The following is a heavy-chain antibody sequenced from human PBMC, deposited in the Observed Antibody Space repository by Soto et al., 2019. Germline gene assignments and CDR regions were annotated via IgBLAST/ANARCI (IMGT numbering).Heavy chain of an antibody. V-gene: IGHV1-69*13. CDR1: GGTFISYA. CDR3: ARDPPSVGWFDP. D-gene: IGHD2-15*01. CDR2: IIPIFGTA. Sequence: SVKFSCKASGGTFISYAISWVRQAPGQGLEWMGVIIPIFGTANYAQKFQGRVTITADESTSTAYMELSSLRSEDTAVYYCARDPPSVGWFDPWGQGTLVTVSS. J-gene: IGHJ5*02.